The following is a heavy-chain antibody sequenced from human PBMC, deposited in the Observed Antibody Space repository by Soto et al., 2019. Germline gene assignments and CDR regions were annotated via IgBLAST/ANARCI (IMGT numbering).Heavy chain of an antibody. CDR3: ARDGNFAFRGYSFGFDF. CDR2: MNVGTGGT. V-gene: IGHV1-2*06. D-gene: IGHD5-18*01. J-gene: IGHJ4*02. Sequence: QVPLVQSGAEVKKPGASVRVSCEASGYRFTTHYIHWVRQAPGQGLEWMGRMNVGTGGTTYAQKFQGRVTMTRDTSISTAYMEVSSLKSDDTAIYYCARDGNFAFRGYSFGFDFWGQGTLVTVSS. CDR1: GYRFTTHY.